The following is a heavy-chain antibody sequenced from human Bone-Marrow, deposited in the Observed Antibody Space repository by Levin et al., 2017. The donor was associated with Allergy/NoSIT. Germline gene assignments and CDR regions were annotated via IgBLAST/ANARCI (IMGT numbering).Heavy chain of an antibody. V-gene: IGHV3-33*01. D-gene: IGHD1-26*01. CDR2: IWYDGSNK. J-gene: IGHJ3*02. Sequence: GGSLRLSCAASGFTFSSYGMHWVRQAPGKGLEWVAVIWYDGSNKYYADSVKGRFTISRDNSKNTLYLQMNSLRAEDTAVYYCARENSSGSYYADAFDIWGQGTMVTVSS. CDR1: GFTFSSYG. CDR3: ARENSSGSYYADAFDI.